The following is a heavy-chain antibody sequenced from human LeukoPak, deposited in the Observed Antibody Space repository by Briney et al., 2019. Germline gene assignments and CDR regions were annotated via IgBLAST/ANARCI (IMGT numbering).Heavy chain of an antibody. Sequence: SETLSLTCAVYGGSFSGYYWSWIRQPPGKGLEWIGEINHSGSTNYNPSLKSRVTISVDTSKNQFSLKLSSVIAADTAVYYCAREPTAMVFGAFDIWGQGTMVTVSS. J-gene: IGHJ3*02. D-gene: IGHD3/OR15-3a*01. CDR1: GGSFSGYY. CDR2: INHSGST. V-gene: IGHV4-34*01. CDR3: AREPTAMVFGAFDI.